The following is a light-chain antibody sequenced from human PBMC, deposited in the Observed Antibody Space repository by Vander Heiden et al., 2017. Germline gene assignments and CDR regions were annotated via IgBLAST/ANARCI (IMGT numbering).Light chain of an antibody. V-gene: IGLV1-40*01. CDR3: QSYDNRLSGSVV. J-gene: IGLJ2*01. Sequence: QSVLTQPPSVSGASGQMATISCTASTSNIGAGYDVHWYQQLPGTAPKLLIYLNNNRPSGVPDRFSGSKSGTSASLAISGLQAEDEADYYCQSYDNRLSGSVVFGGGTKLTVL. CDR2: LNN. CDR1: TSNIGAGYD.